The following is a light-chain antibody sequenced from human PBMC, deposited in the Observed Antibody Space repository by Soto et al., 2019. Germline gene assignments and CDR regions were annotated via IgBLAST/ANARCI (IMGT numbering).Light chain of an antibody. CDR1: QSVLYSSNNKNY. J-gene: IGKJ2*01. CDR2: WAS. V-gene: IGKV4-1*01. Sequence: DIVMTQSPDSLAVSLGERATTNCKSSQSVLYSSNNKNYLAWYQQRPGQPPKLLIYWASTRESGVPDRFSGSGSGTDFTLTITSLQAEDLAVYYCQQYESTPPTFGQGTKLEIK. CDR3: QQYESTPPT.